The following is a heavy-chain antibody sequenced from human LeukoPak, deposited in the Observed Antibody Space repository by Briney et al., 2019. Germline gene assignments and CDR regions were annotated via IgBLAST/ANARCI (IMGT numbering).Heavy chain of an antibody. Sequence: GGSLRLSCAASEFIVSANYMSWVRQAPGKGLEWVSLIYSGGSTYYADSVKGRFTISRDNSKNTLYLQMNSLRAEDTAVYYCARDHDWHLDYWGQGTLVTVSS. CDR2: IYSGGST. J-gene: IGHJ4*02. V-gene: IGHV3-53*05. CDR3: ARDHDWHLDY. CDR1: EFIVSANY. D-gene: IGHD3-9*01.